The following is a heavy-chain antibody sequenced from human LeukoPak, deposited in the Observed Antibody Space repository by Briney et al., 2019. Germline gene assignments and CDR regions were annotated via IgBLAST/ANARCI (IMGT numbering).Heavy chain of an antibody. V-gene: IGHV3-23*01. CDR1: GFTFSSYA. CDR2: ISGSGGST. D-gene: IGHD3-3*01. CDR3: AKCLEDYYYYGMDV. Sequence: GGSLRLSCAASGFTFSSYAMNWVRQAPGKGLEWVSAISGSGGSTYYADSVKGRFTISRDNSKNTLYLQMNSLRAEDTAVYYCAKCLEDYYYYGMDVWGQGTTVTVSS. J-gene: IGHJ6*02.